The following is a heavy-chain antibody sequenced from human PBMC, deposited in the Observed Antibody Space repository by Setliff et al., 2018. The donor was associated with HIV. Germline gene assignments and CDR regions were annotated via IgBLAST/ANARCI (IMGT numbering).Heavy chain of an antibody. CDR2: ISAYNGNT. Sequence: ASVKVSCKASGYTFTSYGISRVRQAPGQGLEWMGWISAYNGNTNYAQKLQGRVTMTTDTSTSTAYMELRSLRSDDTAVYYCARDRSSWGTDAFDIWGQGTMVTVSS. J-gene: IGHJ3*02. CDR3: ARDRSSWGTDAFDI. CDR1: GYTFTSYG. D-gene: IGHD6-13*01. V-gene: IGHV1-18*01.